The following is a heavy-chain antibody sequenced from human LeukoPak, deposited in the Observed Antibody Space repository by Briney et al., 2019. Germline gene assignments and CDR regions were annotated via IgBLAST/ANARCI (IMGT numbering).Heavy chain of an antibody. CDR3: ARTYYDFWSGYSIHYGMDV. D-gene: IGHD3-3*01. CDR2: IYSGGST. CDR1: GFTVSSNY. Sequence: GGSLRLSCAASGFTVSSNYMSWVRQAPGKGLEWVSVIYSGGSTYYADSVKGRFTISRDNSKNTLYLQMNSLRAEDTAVHYCARTYYDFWSGYSIHYGMDVWGQGTTVTVSS. V-gene: IGHV3-53*01. J-gene: IGHJ6*02.